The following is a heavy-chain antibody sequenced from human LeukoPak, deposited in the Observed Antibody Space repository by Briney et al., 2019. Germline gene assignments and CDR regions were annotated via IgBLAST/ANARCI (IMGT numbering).Heavy chain of an antibody. CDR1: GYTFTGYH. Sequence: ASVKVSCKASGYTFTGYHIHWVRQMPGKGLEWMGIIYPGDSGPTYSPSFQGQVTISVDKSINTAYLQWSSLQASDTAMYYCGMSGDRVPLQDDVFDVWGQGTMVTVST. V-gene: IGHV5-51*01. D-gene: IGHD1-26*01. CDR2: IYPGDSGP. J-gene: IGHJ3*01. CDR3: GMSGDRVPLQDDVFDV.